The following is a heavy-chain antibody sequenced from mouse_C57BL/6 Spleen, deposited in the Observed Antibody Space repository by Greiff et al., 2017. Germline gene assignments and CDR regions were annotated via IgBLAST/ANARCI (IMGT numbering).Heavy chain of an antibody. D-gene: IGHD2-3*01. CDR3: ARHEDLYDGYYRYAMDY. Sequence: QVQLQQSGAELVKPGASVKLSCTASGYTFTEYTIHWVKQRSGQGLEWIGWVYPGSGSIKYNEKFKDKDTLTADKSNSTIYMELSSLTSEDSAVYLCARHEDLYDGYYRYAMDYWGQGTSVTVSS. V-gene: IGHV1-62-2*01. J-gene: IGHJ4*01. CDR1: GYTFTEYT. CDR2: VYPGSGSI.